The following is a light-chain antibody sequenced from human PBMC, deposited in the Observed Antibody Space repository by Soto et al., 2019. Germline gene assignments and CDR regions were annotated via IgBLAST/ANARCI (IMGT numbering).Light chain of an antibody. V-gene: IGKV3-11*01. CDR2: DIS. Sequence: EIVLTQFPATLSLSPGDRATLSCRASQSVPSYLAWYQQKPGQAPRLLVYDISNRATGIPARFTGSGSGTDFTLNISSLEPEDSAVYYCQQRNAWPRNTFGQGTKLQI. CDR1: QSVPSY. J-gene: IGKJ2*01. CDR3: QQRNAWPRNT.